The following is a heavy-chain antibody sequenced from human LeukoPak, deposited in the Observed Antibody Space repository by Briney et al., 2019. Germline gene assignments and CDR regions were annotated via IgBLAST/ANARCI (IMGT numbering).Heavy chain of an antibody. CDR2: ISSSSSYI. Sequence: PGGSLRLSCAASGFTLSSYSMNWVRQAPGKGLEWVSSISSSSSYIYYADSVKGRFTISRDNAKNSLYLQMNSLRAEDTAVYYCARREIRRPEVWDLLGGPFDYWGQGTLVTVSS. CDR3: ARREIRRPEVWDLLGGPFDY. V-gene: IGHV3-21*01. D-gene: IGHD1-26*01. CDR1: GFTLSSYS. J-gene: IGHJ4*02.